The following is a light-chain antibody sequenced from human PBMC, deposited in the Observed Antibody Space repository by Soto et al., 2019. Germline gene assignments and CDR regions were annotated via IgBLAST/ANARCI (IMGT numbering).Light chain of an antibody. J-gene: IGLJ2*01. CDR2: EVS. CDR1: SSNIGNNY. Sequence: QSVLTQPPSVSAAPGQKVTISCSGSSSNIGNNYVSWYQQHPGKAPKVLIYEVSKRASGVPDRFSGSKSGNTASLTVSGLQAEDEADYYCSSYAGSNNVLFGGGTKLTVL. V-gene: IGLV2-8*01. CDR3: SSYAGSNNVL.